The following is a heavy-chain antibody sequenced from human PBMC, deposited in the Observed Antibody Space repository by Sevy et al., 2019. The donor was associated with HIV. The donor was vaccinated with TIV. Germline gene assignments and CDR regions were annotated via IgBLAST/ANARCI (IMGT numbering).Heavy chain of an antibody. D-gene: IGHD6-13*01. CDR1: GGSISSGGYY. V-gene: IGHV4-31*03. CDR3: ATGEGIAGGIDV. J-gene: IGHJ6*02. Sequence: SDTLSLTCTVSGGSISSGGYYWSWIRQHPGKGLEWIGYIYYSGSTYYNPSLKSRVTISVDTSKNQFSLKLSSVTAADTAVYYCATGEGIAGGIDVWGQGTTVTVSS. CDR2: IYYSGST.